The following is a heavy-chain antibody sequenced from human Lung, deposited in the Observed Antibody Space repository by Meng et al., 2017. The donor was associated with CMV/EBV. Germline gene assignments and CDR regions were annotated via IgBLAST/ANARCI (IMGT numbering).Heavy chain of an antibody. Sequence: GGGLVPAGGFMSLSCEGSGFTISTHWMHWARQVPWKGLEWVSRMKSDENRINYADSVKGRFTISRDNDKNTVYLQMNSLRAEDTAVYYCARGVAEFLGWEMGHWGQGTLVTVSS. V-gene: IGHV3-74*01. J-gene: IGHJ4*02. D-gene: IGHD1-26*01. CDR3: ARGVAEFLGWEMGH. CDR1: GFTISTHW. CDR2: MKSDENRI.